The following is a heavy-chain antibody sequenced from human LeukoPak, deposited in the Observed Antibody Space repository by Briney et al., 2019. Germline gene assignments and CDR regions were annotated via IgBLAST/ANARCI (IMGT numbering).Heavy chain of an antibody. CDR3: ARDSTRGSYAAGIDY. D-gene: IGHD1-26*01. CDR2: ISSSSSTI. V-gene: IGHV3-48*01. Sequence: GGSLRLSCAASGFTFSSYAMSWVRQAPGKGLEWVSYISSSSSTIYYADSVEGRFTISRDNAKNSLYLQMNSLRAEDTAVYYCARDSTRGSYAAGIDYWGQGTLVTVSS. J-gene: IGHJ4*02. CDR1: GFTFSSYA.